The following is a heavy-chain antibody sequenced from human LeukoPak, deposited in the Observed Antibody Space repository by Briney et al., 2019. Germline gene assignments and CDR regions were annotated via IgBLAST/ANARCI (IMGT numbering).Heavy chain of an antibody. V-gene: IGHV1-2*02. Sequence: ASVKVSCKASGYTFTGYYMHWVRQAPGQGLEWMGWINPKIGDTNYAQKFQGRVTMTRDTSISTAYMKLSRLRSDDTAVYYCARGSVVVPAATTEWGQGTLVTVSA. CDR1: GYTFTGYY. CDR2: INPKIGDT. CDR3: ARGSVVVPAATTE. D-gene: IGHD2-2*01. J-gene: IGHJ4*02.